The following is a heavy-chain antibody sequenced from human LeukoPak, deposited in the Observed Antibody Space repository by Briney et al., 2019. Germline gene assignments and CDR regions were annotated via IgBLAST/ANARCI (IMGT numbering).Heavy chain of an antibody. CDR3: AKDGWGVVPDAFDI. D-gene: IGHD3-3*01. V-gene: IGHV3-64*01. CDR1: GFTFSSYA. Sequence: PGGSLRLSCAASGFTFSSYAMHWVRQAPGKGLEYVSAISSNGGSTYYANSVKGRFTISRDNSKNTLYLQMNSLRAEDTAVYYCAKDGWGVVPDAFDIWGQGTMVTVSS. CDR2: ISSNGGST. J-gene: IGHJ3*02.